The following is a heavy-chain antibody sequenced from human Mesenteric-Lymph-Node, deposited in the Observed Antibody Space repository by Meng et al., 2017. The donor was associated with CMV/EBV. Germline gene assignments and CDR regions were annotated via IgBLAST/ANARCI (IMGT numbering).Heavy chain of an antibody. Sequence: GESLKISCAASGFTFSSYWTHWVRQAPGKGLEWVSVIYSGGSTYYADSVKGRFTISRDNSKNTLYFQLNSLRAEDTAVYYCARGRKESGWYYFDSWGQGILVTVSS. CDR2: IYSGGST. CDR3: ARGRKESGWYYFDS. CDR1: GFTFSSYW. D-gene: IGHD6-19*01. J-gene: IGHJ4*02. V-gene: IGHV3-53*01.